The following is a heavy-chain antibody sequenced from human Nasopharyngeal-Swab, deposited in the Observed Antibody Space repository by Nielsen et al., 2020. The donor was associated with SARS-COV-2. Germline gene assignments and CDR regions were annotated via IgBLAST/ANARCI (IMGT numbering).Heavy chain of an antibody. CDR1: GFTFSDYY. J-gene: IGHJ6*02. V-gene: IGHV3-7*01. CDR2: IKQDGSEK. D-gene: IGHD6-6*01. Sequence: GESLKISCAASGFTFSDYYMAWIRQAPGKGLEWVANIKQDGSEKYYVGSVKGRFTISRDNAKNSLYLQMNSLRAEDTAVYYCARDTYSSSSQLYYYGMDVWGQGTTVTVSS. CDR3: ARDTYSSSSQLYYYGMDV.